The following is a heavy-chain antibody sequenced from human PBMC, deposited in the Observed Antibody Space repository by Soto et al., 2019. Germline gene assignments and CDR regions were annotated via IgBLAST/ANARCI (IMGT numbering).Heavy chain of an antibody. Sequence: GESLQISCKGSGYSFPSYWIGWVRQMPGKGLGWMGILYPGDSDTRDSPSFQGQVTISADKSISTAYLQWSSLKASDTAMYYWARSDTAMAGAFDIWGQGTRVPVSS. CDR2: LYPGDSDT. J-gene: IGHJ3*02. CDR3: ARSDTAMAGAFDI. V-gene: IGHV5-51*01. D-gene: IGHD5-18*01. CDR1: GYSFPSYW.